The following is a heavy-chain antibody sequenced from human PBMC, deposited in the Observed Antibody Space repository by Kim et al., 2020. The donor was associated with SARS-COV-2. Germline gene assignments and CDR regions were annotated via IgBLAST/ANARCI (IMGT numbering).Heavy chain of an antibody. J-gene: IGHJ4*02. D-gene: IGHD3-10*01. V-gene: IGHV3-74*01. Sequence: VKGRFTISRDKAKNTLYLQMNSLRAEDTAVYYCARDGYYYGSGTYYNLFGDWGQGTLVTVSS. CDR3: ARDGYYYGSGTYYNLFGD.